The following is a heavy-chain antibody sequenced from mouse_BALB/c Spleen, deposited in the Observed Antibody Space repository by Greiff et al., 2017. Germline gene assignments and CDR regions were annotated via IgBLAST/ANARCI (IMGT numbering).Heavy chain of an antibody. J-gene: IGHJ2*01. CDR2: IYPGNVNT. CDR3: ARSVYDGYYFDY. Sequence: VKVVESGPELVKPGASVRISCKASGYTFTSYYIHWVKQRPGQGLEWIGWIYPGNVNTKYNEKFKGKATLTADKSSSTAYMQLSSLTSEDSAVYFCARSVYDGYYFDYWGQGTTLTVSS. V-gene: IGHV1S56*01. D-gene: IGHD2-3*01. CDR1: GYTFTSYY.